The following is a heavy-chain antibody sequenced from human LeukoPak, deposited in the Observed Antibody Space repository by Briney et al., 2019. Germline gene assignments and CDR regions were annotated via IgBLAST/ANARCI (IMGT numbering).Heavy chain of an antibody. CDR3: ARGYSSVTYGFDY. D-gene: IGHD6-19*01. J-gene: IGHJ4*02. CDR2: IGSSSSYI. CDR1: GFTFSSYS. Sequence: PGGSLRLSCAASGFTFSSYSMNWVRQAPGKGLEWVSSIGSSSSYIYYADSVKGRFTISRDNAKNSLYLQMNSLRAEDTAVYYCARGYSSVTYGFDYWGQGTLVTVSS. V-gene: IGHV3-21*01.